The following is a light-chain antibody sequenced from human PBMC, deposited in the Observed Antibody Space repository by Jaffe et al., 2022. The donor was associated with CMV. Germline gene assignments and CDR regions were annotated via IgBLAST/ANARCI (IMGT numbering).Light chain of an antibody. V-gene: IGKV1-17*01. CDR1: RDINND. J-gene: IGKJ2*01. Sequence: DIQMTQSPSSLSASLGDRVTITCRASRDINNDLGWYQVKPGKAPKRLLFSASTLQSGVPSRFSGSGSGTEFTLTISSLQPDDFATYFCLQHNAYPPTFGQGTKLEIK. CDR3: LQHNAYPPT. CDR2: SAS.